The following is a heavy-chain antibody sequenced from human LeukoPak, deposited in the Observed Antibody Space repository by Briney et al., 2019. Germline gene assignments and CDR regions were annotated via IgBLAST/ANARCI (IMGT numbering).Heavy chain of an antibody. Sequence: SETLSLTCTVSGGSISSYYWSWIRQPPGKGLEWIGYIYYSGSTNYNPSLESRVTISVDTSKNQFSLKLSSVTAADTAVYYCARDYYGTFDYWGQGTLVTVSS. D-gene: IGHD3-22*01. CDR3: ARDYYGTFDY. J-gene: IGHJ4*02. CDR1: GGSISSYY. V-gene: IGHV4-59*01. CDR2: IYYSGST.